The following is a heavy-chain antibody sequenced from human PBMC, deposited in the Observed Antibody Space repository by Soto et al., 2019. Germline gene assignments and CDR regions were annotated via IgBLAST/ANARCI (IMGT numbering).Heavy chain of an antibody. J-gene: IGHJ4*02. D-gene: IGHD3-22*01. CDR1: GFSFSDAW. CDR3: AAERAYFHDSNGYLSIDF. Sequence: EVQLVESGGGLVKPGGSLRLSCAASGFSFSDAWLNWVRQAPGKGLEWVGRVKSKTDGEKADYATFVKGRFTISRDDSKNALYLQRNSLKTEDTAVYYCAAERAYFHDSNGYLSIDFWGQGTLVTVSS. CDR2: VKSKTDGEKA. V-gene: IGHV3-15*07.